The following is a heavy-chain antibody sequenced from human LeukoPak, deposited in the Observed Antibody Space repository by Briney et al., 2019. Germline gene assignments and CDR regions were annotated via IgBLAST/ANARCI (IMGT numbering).Heavy chain of an antibody. CDR3: ARSVEGYCSGGSCYSYYYYMDV. V-gene: IGHV4-34*01. CDR1: GGSFSGYY. D-gene: IGHD2-15*01. Sequence: PSETLSLTCAVYGGSFSGYYWSWIRQPPGKGLEWIGEINHSGSTNYNPSLKSRVTMSVDTSKNHFSLKLRSVTAADTAVYYCARSVEGYCSGGSCYSYYYYMDVWGKGTTVTVSS. J-gene: IGHJ6*03. CDR2: INHSGST.